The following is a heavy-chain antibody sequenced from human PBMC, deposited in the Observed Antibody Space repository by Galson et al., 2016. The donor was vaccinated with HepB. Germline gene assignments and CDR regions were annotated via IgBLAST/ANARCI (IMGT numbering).Heavy chain of an antibody. J-gene: IGHJ4*02. D-gene: IGHD3-10*01. CDR2: IYWDDDK. CDR1: GFSLSTSAVG. CDR3: ARSDYGSGLYYFDY. Sequence: PALVKPTQTLTLTCTLSGFSLSTSAVGVGWIRQPPEKALEWLALIYWDDDKRYSPSLKSRLTITKDTSKNQVVLTMTNMDPVDTATYYCARSDYGSGLYYFDYRGQGTLVTVSS. V-gene: IGHV2-5*02.